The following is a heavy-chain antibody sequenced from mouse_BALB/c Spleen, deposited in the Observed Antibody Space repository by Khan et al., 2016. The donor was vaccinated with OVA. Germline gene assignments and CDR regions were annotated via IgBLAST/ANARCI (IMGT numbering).Heavy chain of an antibody. CDR1: GYTFTSNT. V-gene: IGHV1-4*01. D-gene: IGHD2-14*01. J-gene: IGHJ4*01. Sequence: VQLKQSGADLARPGASVRMSCKASGYTFTSNTMHWVKQRPGQGLEWIGYINPRSGYTNYTQNFKDKATLTADKSSSTAYMQLSSLTSEDSAVYYCARRTTGYTMDYWGQGTSVTVSS. CDR3: ARRTTGYTMDY. CDR2: INPRSGYT.